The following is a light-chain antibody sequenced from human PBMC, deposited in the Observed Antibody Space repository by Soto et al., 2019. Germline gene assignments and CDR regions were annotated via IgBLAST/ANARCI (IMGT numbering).Light chain of an antibody. CDR3: SSYTSSSTLVV. Sequence: QSALIQPASVSGSPGQSITISCTGTSSDVGGYNYVSWCQQHPGKAPKLMIYDVSNRPSGVSNRFSGSKSGNTASLTISGLQAEDEADYYCSSYTSSSTLVVFGTGTKVTVL. V-gene: IGLV2-14*01. CDR2: DVS. CDR1: SSDVGGYNY. J-gene: IGLJ1*01.